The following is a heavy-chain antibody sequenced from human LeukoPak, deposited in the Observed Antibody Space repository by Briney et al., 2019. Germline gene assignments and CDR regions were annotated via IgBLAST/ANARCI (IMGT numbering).Heavy chain of an antibody. J-gene: IGHJ4*02. Sequence: GGSLRLSCAASGFTFSSYSMNWVRQAPGKGLEWVSAISGSGGSTYYADSVKGRFTISRDNSKNTLYLQMNSLRAEDTAVYYCAKGAIKVHDSSGYYLDYWGQGTLVTVSS. V-gene: IGHV3-23*01. D-gene: IGHD3-22*01. CDR1: GFTFSSYS. CDR3: AKGAIKVHDSSGYYLDY. CDR2: ISGSGGST.